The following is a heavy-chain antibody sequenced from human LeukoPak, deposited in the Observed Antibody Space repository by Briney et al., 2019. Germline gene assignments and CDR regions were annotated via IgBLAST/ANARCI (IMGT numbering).Heavy chain of an antibody. CDR2: IYYSGST. CDR3: ARARSGYYVLHY. Sequence: SETLSLTCSVAGGSISSYYWSWIRQPPWKGLEWIGYIYYSGSTNYNPSLKSRVTISVDTSKNQFSLKLSSVTAADTAVYYCARARSGYYVLHYWGQGTLVTVSS. CDR1: GGSISSYY. D-gene: IGHD3-22*01. J-gene: IGHJ4*02. V-gene: IGHV4-59*08.